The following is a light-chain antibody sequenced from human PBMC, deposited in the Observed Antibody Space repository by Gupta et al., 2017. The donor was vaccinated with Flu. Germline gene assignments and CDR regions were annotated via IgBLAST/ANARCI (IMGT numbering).Light chain of an antibody. Sequence: QSALTQPASVSGSPGPSITIACTGTSSDVGGYNYVSWYQQHPGKAPNLMSYEVSNRPSGGSNRFSGSNSGNTASLTISGLQAEDEADYYCSSYTSSSTLDWVFGGGTKLTVL. CDR2: EVS. V-gene: IGLV2-14*01. CDR3: SSYTSSSTLDWV. J-gene: IGLJ3*02. CDR1: SSDVGGYNY.